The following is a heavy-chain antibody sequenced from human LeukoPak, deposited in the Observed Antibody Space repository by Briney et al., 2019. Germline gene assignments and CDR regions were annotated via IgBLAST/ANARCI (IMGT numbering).Heavy chain of an antibody. CDR2: ISGSGDRT. CDR1: GFTFSSYA. CDR3: AKDLDSSGLFDY. V-gene: IGHV3-23*01. Sequence: GGSLRLSCAASGFTFSSYAMSWVRQAPGKGLEWVSAISGSGDRTQYADSVKGRFTISRDNSKNTLYLQMNSLGAEDTAIYYCAKDLDSSGLFDYWGQGTLVTVSS. J-gene: IGHJ4*02. D-gene: IGHD3-22*01.